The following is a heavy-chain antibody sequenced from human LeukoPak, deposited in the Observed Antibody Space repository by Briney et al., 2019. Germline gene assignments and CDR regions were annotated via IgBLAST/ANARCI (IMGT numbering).Heavy chain of an antibody. CDR1: GGSISSYY. J-gene: IGHJ4*02. CDR2: IYYSGST. V-gene: IGHV4-59*01. CDR3: ATWGPGGSYFDY. D-gene: IGHD1-26*01. Sequence: SETLSLTCTVSGGSISSYYWSWIRQPPGKGLEWIGYIYYSGSTNYNPSLKSRVTISVDTSKNQFSLKLSSVTAADTAVYYCATWGPGGSYFDYWGQGTLVTVSS.